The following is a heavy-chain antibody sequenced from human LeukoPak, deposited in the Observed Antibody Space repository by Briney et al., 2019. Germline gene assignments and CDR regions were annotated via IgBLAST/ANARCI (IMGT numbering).Heavy chain of an antibody. V-gene: IGHV3-23*01. CDR2: ISGSGGST. D-gene: IGHD5-18*01. CDR3: AKAMQIYSYGFDY. J-gene: IGHJ4*02. CDR1: GFTFGSYA. Sequence: PGGSLRLSCAASGFTFGSYAMSWVRQAPGKGLEWVSAISGSGGSTYYADSVKGRFTISRDNSKNTLYLQMNSLRAEDTAVYYCAKAMQIYSYGFDYWGQGTLVTVSS.